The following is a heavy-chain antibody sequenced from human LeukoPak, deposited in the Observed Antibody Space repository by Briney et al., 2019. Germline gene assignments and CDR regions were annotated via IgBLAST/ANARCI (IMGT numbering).Heavy chain of an antibody. CDR1: GYTFTGYY. CDR2: INPNSGGT. V-gene: IGHV1-2*02. D-gene: IGHD6-13*01. Sequence: ASVKVSCKASGYTFTGYYMHGVRQAPGQGLEWMGWINPNSGGTNYEQKFQGRVTITRDTSISTAYMELSRLRSDDTAVYYCARGQLSYYFDYWGQGTLVTVSS. J-gene: IGHJ4*02. CDR3: ARGQLSYYFDY.